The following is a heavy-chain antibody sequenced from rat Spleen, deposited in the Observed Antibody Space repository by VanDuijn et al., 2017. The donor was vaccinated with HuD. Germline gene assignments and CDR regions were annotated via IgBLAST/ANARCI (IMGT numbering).Heavy chain of an antibody. V-gene: IGHV3-1*01. Sequence: EVQLQESGPGLVKPSQSLSLTCSVTGYSITSNYWGWIRKFPGNKMEWMGYISYSGSTSYNPSLKSRISITRDTSKNQFFLQLNSVTTEDTATYYCARFYWYFDFWGPGTMVTVSS. J-gene: IGHJ1*01. CDR1: GYSITSNY. CDR3: ARFYWYFDF. CDR2: ISYSGST.